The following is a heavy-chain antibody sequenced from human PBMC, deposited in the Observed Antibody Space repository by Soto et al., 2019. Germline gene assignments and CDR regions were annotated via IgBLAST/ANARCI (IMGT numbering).Heavy chain of an antibody. Sequence: PSETLSLTCAVYGGSFSGYYWSWIRQPPGKGLEWIGEINHSGSTNYNPSLKSRVTISVDTSKNQFSLKLSSVTAADTAVYYCARARIAAAPYYYYYYGMDVWGQGTTVTVSS. CDR2: INHSGST. J-gene: IGHJ6*02. CDR3: ARARIAAAPYYYYYYGMDV. CDR1: GGSFSGYY. V-gene: IGHV4-34*01. D-gene: IGHD6-13*01.